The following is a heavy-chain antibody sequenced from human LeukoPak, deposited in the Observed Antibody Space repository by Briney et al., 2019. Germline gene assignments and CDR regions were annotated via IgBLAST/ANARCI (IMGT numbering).Heavy chain of an antibody. CDR3: ASDSSGWYQYFQH. CDR1: GFTFSGYS. CDR2: ISSGSSYI. D-gene: IGHD6-19*01. Sequence: GGSLRLSCAASGFTFSGYSMDWVRRAPGKGLAWVSSISSGSSYIYYADSVKGRFTISRDNAKNSLYLQMNSLRAEDTAVYYCASDSSGWYQYFQHWGQGTLVTVSS. V-gene: IGHV3-21*01. J-gene: IGHJ1*01.